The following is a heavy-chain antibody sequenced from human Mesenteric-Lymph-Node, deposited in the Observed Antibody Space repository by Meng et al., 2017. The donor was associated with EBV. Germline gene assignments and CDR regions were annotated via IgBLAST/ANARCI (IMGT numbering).Heavy chain of an antibody. V-gene: IGHV4-30-4*01. Sequence: QVQLQESGPGLVRPSQTLSFTCAGSGDSISSCDNYWGWIRQPPGKGLEWIGYIYYSGSTYYNPSLKSRVSISVDTYKNQFSLKLSSVTAADTAVYYCARGGYCSSISCYVDYWGQGTLVTVSS. D-gene: IGHD2-2*01. CDR2: IYYSGST. CDR3: ARGGYCSSISCYVDY. CDR1: GDSISSCDNY. J-gene: IGHJ4*02.